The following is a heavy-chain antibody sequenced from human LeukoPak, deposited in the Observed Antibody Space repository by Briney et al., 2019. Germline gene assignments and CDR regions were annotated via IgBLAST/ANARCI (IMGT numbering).Heavy chain of an antibody. CDR2: ISGSGNGGSI. J-gene: IGHJ4*02. CDR3: VKDFGRVRGTPDS. Sequence: GGSLRLSCSASGFVFSIYTMYWVRQAPGKGPEYVSTISGSGNGGSIYYADSVKGRFTISRDDSKSIVYLQMNGLRSEDTAVYYCVKDFGRVRGTPDSWGQGTLVTVFS. CDR1: GFVFSIYT. V-gene: IGHV3-64D*06. D-gene: IGHD2/OR15-2a*01.